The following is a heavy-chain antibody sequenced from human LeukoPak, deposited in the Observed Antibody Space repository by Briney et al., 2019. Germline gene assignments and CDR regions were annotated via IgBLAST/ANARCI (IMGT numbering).Heavy chain of an antibody. CDR1: GFTFSSYY. V-gene: IGHV3-53*01. J-gene: IGHJ6*03. Sequence: PGGSLRLSCAASGFTFSSYYMSWLRQAPGKGLEWVSIIYSGGTTYYTDSVKGRFTISRGISENTVYLQMNILRVEDAAVYYCAXXXCSGGSCYSNDYYYLDVXXKGTTVTVS. D-gene: IGHD2-15*01. CDR3: AXXXCSGGSCYSNDYYYLDV. CDR2: IYSGGTT.